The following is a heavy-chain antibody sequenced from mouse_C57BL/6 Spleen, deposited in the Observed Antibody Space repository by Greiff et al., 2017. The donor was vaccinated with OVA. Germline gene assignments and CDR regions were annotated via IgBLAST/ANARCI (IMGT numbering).Heavy chain of an antibody. J-gene: IGHJ4*01. CDR1: GFTFSSYA. Sequence: VQLKESGGGLVKPGGSLKLSCAASGFTFSSYAMSWVRQTPEKRLEWVATISDGGSYTYYPDNVKGRFTISRDNAKNNLYLQMSHLKSEDTAMYYCARAIYYDYDVYAMDYWGQGTSVTVSS. CDR3: ARAIYYDYDVYAMDY. D-gene: IGHD2-4*01. CDR2: ISDGGSYT. V-gene: IGHV5-4*01.